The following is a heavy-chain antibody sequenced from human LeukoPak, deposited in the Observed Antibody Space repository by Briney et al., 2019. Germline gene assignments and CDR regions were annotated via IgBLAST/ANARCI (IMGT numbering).Heavy chain of an antibody. Sequence: ASVKVSCKASGYTFTSYYMHWVRQAPGQGLEWMGIINPSGGSTSYAQKFQGRVTMTRDMSTSTVYMELSSLRSEDTAVYYSARDQRATVTTSAPDYWGQGTLVTVSS. CDR3: ARDQRATVTTSAPDY. V-gene: IGHV1-46*01. D-gene: IGHD4-17*01. J-gene: IGHJ4*02. CDR1: GYTFTSYY. CDR2: INPSGGST.